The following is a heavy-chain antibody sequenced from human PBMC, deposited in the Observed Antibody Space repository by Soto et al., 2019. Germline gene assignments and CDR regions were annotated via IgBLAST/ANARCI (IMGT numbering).Heavy chain of an antibody. CDR3: ARDFKGDGAFDI. V-gene: IGHV3-21*01. CDR2: ISSSSSYI. CDR1: GFTFSSYN. Sequence: GGSLRLSCAASGFTFSSYNMNWVRQAPGKGLEWVSSISSSSSYIYYADSVKGRFTISRDNAKNSLYLQMNSLRAEDTAVYYCARDFKGDGAFDIWGQGTMVTVSS. D-gene: IGHD3-10*01. J-gene: IGHJ3*02.